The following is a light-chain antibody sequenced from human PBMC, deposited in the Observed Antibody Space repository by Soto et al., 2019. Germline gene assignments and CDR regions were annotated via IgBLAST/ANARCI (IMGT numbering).Light chain of an antibody. CDR2: DAS. CDR1: QSVSSY. V-gene: IGKV3-11*01. Sequence: EIVLTQSPATLSLSLGERATLSCRASQSVSSYLAWYQQKPGQAPRLLIYDASNRATGIPARFSGSGSGTDFTLTISSLEPEDFAVYYCQQRSDWPSLTFGGGTKVEIQ. J-gene: IGKJ4*01. CDR3: QQRSDWPSLT.